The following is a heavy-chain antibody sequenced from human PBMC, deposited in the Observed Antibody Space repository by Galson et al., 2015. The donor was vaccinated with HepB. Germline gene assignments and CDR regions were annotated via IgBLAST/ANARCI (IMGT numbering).Heavy chain of an antibody. D-gene: IGHD6-13*01. J-gene: IGHJ6*03. CDR1: GFTFSSYS. V-gene: IGHV3-21*01. CDR2: ISSSSSYI. Sequence: SLRLSCAASGFTFSSYSMNWVRQAPGKGLEWVSSISSSSSYIYYADSVRGRFTISRDNAKNSLYLQMNSLRAEDTAVYYCARDGVVPGIAAEGDYYYYYYMDVWGKGTTVTVSS. CDR3: ARDGVVPGIAAEGDYYYYYYMDV.